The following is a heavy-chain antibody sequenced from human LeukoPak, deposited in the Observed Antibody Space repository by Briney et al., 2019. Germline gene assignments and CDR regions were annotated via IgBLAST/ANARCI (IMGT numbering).Heavy chain of an antibody. CDR2: INHSGST. CDR3: ARAAPSTYSSSWYFPRNDY. Sequence: SETLSLTCAVYGGSFSGYYWSWIRQPPGKGLEWIGEINHSGSTNYNPSLKSRVTISVDKSKNQFSLKLSSVTAADTAVYYCARAAPSTYSSSWYFPRNDYWGQGTLVTVSS. V-gene: IGHV4-34*01. CDR1: GGSFSGYY. J-gene: IGHJ4*02. D-gene: IGHD6-13*01.